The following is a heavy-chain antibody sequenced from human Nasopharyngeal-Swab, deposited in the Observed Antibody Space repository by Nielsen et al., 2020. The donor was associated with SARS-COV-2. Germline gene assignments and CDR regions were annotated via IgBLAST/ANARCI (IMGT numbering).Heavy chain of an antibody. J-gene: IGHJ4*02. CDR2: VKQGGSEY. CDR3: VRGPTYGTRTDYFDS. V-gene: IGHV3-7*03. CDR1: GFTFNDHW. Sequence: GGSLRLSCTASGFTFNDHWMRWVRQVPGKGLEWVANVKQGGSEYQYVDSVRGRFTISSGDAKNSLFLQMNNLRGDDAAIYYCVRGPTYGTRTDYFDSWGQGTLVTVSS. D-gene: IGHD3-10*01.